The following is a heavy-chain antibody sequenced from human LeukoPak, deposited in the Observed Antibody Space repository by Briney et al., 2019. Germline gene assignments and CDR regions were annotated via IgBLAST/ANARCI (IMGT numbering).Heavy chain of an antibody. CDR2: IHYSGST. Sequence: SETLSLTCTVSGGSISSYYWSWIRQPPGKGLEWIGYIHYSGSTNYKASLKSRVSISVDTSKNQFSLKLSSVTAADTAVYYCARAFPPYDYVWGSYRSRGAFDYWGQGTLVTVSS. CDR1: GGSISSYY. V-gene: IGHV4-59*12. D-gene: IGHD3-16*02. CDR3: ARAFPPYDYVWGSYRSRGAFDY. J-gene: IGHJ4*02.